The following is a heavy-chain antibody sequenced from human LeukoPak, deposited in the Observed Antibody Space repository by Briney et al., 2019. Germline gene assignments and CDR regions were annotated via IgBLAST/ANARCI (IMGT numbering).Heavy chain of an antibody. V-gene: IGHV4-39*01. J-gene: IGHJ3*02. CDR2: IYYSGST. Sequence: SETLSLTCTVSGGSISSSSYYWGWIRQPPGKGLEWIGSIYYSGSTYYNPSLKSRVTISVDTSKNQLSLKLSSVTAADTAVYYCARRDYGRGAFDIWGQGTMVTVSS. D-gene: IGHD4-17*01. CDR1: GGSISSSSYY. CDR3: ARRDYGRGAFDI.